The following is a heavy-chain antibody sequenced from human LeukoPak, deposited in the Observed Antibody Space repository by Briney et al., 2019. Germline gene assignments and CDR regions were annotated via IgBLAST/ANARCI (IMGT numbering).Heavy chain of an antibody. D-gene: IGHD3-10*01. CDR2: ISSYNGNT. CDR3: ARELSMVRGVVYYGMDV. CDR1: GYTFTSYG. J-gene: IGHJ6*02. Sequence: ASVKVSCKASGYTFTSYGISWVRQAPGQGLEWMGWISSYNGNTNYAQKLQGRLTMTIDTSTSTAYMELRSLRSDDTAVYYCARELSMVRGVVYYGMDVWGQGTTVTVSS. V-gene: IGHV1-18*01.